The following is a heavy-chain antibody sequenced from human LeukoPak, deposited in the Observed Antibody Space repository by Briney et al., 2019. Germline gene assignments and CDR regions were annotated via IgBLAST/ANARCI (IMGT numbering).Heavy chain of an antibody. J-gene: IGHJ4*02. Sequence: GGSLRPSCADSGFTFSSYAMSWVRQAPGKGLEWVSAISGSGGSTYYADSVKGRFTISRDNSKNTLYLQMNSLRAEDTAVYYCAKDQYSSSSSYFDYWGQGTLVTVSS. CDR3: AKDQYSSSSSYFDY. CDR2: ISGSGGST. D-gene: IGHD6-6*01. CDR1: GFTFSSYA. V-gene: IGHV3-23*01.